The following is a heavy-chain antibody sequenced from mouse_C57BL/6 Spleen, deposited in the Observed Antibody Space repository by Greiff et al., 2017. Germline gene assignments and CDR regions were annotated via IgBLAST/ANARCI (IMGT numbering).Heavy chain of an antibody. J-gene: IGHJ3*01. D-gene: IGHD6-1*01. CDR2: INPCSGYT. CDR3: ARRELTAFAY. V-gene: IGHV1-7*01. CDR1: GYTFTSYW. Sequence: QVQLQQSGAELAKPGASVKLSCKASGYTFTSYWMHWVKQRPGQGLEWIGYINPCSGYTKYNQKFKDKATLTADKSSSTASMQLSSLTYADSAVYYCARRELTAFAYWGKGTLVTVSA.